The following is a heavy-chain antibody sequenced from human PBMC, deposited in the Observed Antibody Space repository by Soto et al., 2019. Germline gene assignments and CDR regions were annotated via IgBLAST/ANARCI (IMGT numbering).Heavy chain of an antibody. D-gene: IGHD3-10*01. V-gene: IGHV1-18*01. CDR1: GYTFTSYA. CDR3: ARSGTPAGY. J-gene: IGHJ4*02. Sequence: QVQLVQSGAEVKKPGASVKVSCKASGYTFTSYAISWVRQAPGQGLEWMGWISAYNGNTNYAQKLQGRDTMTTDTSTPTANMEVRSLGSYYTAVYYCARSGTPAGYWGQGTLVTVSS. CDR2: ISAYNGNT.